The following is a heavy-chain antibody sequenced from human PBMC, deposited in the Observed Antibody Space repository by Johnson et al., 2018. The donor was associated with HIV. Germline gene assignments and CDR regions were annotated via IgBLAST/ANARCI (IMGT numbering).Heavy chain of an antibody. J-gene: IGHJ3*02. CDR3: ARESVTTVVIRGGAFDI. D-gene: IGHD4-23*01. V-gene: IGHV3-30*04. CDR2: ISYDGSNK. Sequence: QVQLVESGGGVVQPGRSLRLSCAASGFTFSSYAMHWVRQAPGKGLEWVAVISYDGSNKYYADSVKGRFTISRDNYKNTLYLQMNSLRAEDTAVYYCARESVTTVVIRGGAFDIWGQGTMVTVSS. CDR1: GFTFSSYA.